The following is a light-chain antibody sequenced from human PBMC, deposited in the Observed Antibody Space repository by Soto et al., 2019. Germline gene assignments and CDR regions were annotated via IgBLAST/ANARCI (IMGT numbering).Light chain of an antibody. CDR1: QGVSTW. Sequence: DIQMTQSPSSVSASVGDRVTITCRASQGVSTWLAWYQQKPGKAPNLLIYTASILQSGVPSRFSGSGSGTDFTLTIISLQPEDFATYYCQQTTTFPLTFGGGTKVEI. CDR3: QQTTTFPLT. J-gene: IGKJ4*01. CDR2: TAS. V-gene: IGKV1D-12*01.